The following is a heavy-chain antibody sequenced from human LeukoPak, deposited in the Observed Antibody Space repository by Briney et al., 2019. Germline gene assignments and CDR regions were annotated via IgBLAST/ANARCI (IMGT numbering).Heavy chain of an antibody. D-gene: IGHD4-23*01. CDR1: GGSFFGSH. CDR2: INHSGRT. CDR3: ARDPTTVATLPYYFDF. J-gene: IGHJ4*02. Sequence: SETLSLTCAVSGGSFFGSHWNWIRQSPEKGLEWIGEINHSGRTNYNPSLKSRVTISVDTSKSQFFLKLTSVTAADTAVYYCARDPTTVATLPYYFDFWGQGTLVTVSA. V-gene: IGHV4-34*01.